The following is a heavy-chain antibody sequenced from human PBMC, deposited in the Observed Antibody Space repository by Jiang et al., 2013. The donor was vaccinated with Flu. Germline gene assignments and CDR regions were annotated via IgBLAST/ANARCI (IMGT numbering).Heavy chain of an antibody. CDR3: ARVGFIVVVPAANYGMDV. D-gene: IGHD2-2*01. J-gene: IGHJ6*02. V-gene: IGHV1-18*01. Sequence: GASVKVSCKASGYTFTSYGISWVRQAPGQGLEWMGWISAYNGNTNYAQKLQGRVTMTTDTSTSTAYMELRSLRSDDTAVYYCARVGFIVVVPAANYGMDVWGQGTTVTVSS. CDR2: ISAYNGNT. CDR1: GYTFTSYG.